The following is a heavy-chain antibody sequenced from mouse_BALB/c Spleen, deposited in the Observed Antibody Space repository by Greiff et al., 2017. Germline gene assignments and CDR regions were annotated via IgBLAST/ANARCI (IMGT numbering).Heavy chain of an antibody. Sequence: QVQLQQPGAELVKPGASVKLSCKASGYTFTSYYMYWVKQRPGQGLEWIGGINPSNGGTNFNEKFKSKATLTVDKSSSTAYMQLSSLTSEDSAVYYCTRGDYLYAMDYWGQGTSVTVSS. J-gene: IGHJ4*01. CDR2: INPSNGGT. V-gene: IGHV1S81*02. D-gene: IGHD2-4*01. CDR1: GYTFTSYY. CDR3: TRGDYLYAMDY.